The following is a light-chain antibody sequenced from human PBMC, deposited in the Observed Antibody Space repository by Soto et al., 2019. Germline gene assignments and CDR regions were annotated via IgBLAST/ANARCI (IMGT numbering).Light chain of an antibody. Sequence: DIQMTQSTSTLSASLGDRVTITCRASQRIDMWLAWYRQKPGKAPNLLIYDASILESGVPSRFSGSGSVTEFTLTISGLQPEDFATYYCQQYISYPWTFGQGTKVDIK. J-gene: IGKJ1*01. V-gene: IGKV1-5*01. CDR2: DAS. CDR3: QQYISYPWT. CDR1: QRIDMW.